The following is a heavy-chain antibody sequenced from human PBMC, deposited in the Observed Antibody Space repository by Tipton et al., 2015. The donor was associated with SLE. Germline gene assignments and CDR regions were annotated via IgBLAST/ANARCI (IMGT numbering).Heavy chain of an antibody. CDR3: ARGGLTRIPHMQHLDY. Sequence: GSLRLSCAASGFTFSSYAMSWVRQAPGKGLEWVSAISGSGGSTYYADSVKGRFTISRDNAKNSLYLQMNSLRAEDTAVYYCARGGLTRIPHMQHLDYWGQGTLVTVSS. J-gene: IGHJ4*02. D-gene: IGHD1-20*01. CDR1: GFTFSSYA. V-gene: IGHV3-23*01. CDR2: ISGSGGST.